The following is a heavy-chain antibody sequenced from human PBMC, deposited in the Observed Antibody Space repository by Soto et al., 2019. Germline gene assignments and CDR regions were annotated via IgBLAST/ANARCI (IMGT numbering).Heavy chain of an antibody. CDR3: ATYYGSGSYFPDHDYYGMDV. CDR2: ISSDSSSI. Sequence: EVQLVESGGGLVQPGGSLRLSCAASGFTFSTYSMNWVRQAPGKGLEWVSYISSDSSSIYYADSVKGRFTISRDNAKNSLYLQINSLRAEDTAVYYCATYYGSGSYFPDHDYYGMDVWGQGTTVTVSS. V-gene: IGHV3-48*01. J-gene: IGHJ6*02. D-gene: IGHD3-10*01. CDR1: GFTFSTYS.